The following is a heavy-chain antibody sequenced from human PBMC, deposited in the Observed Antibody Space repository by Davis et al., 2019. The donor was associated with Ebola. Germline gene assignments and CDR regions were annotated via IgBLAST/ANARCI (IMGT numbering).Heavy chain of an antibody. CDR1: GFTFSGFW. D-gene: IGHD6-6*01. CDR3: ARRSSQALD. CDR2: IKQEGSEK. V-gene: IGHV3-7*01. J-gene: IGHJ4*02. Sequence: GESLKISCAASGFTFSGFWISCVRQAPGKGLEWVANIKQEGSEKYYVNSVKGRFIISRDNAKNSLYLQMNSLRAEDTAVYYCARRSSQALDWGQGTLVTVSS.